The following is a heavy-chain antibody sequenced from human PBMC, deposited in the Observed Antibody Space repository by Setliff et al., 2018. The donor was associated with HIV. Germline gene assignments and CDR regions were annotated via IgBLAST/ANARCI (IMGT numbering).Heavy chain of an antibody. CDR1: GFTFSSYA. V-gene: IGHV3-21*04. CDR3: ARASYYYDSSGWVDY. J-gene: IGHJ4*02. CDR2: ISGSSSYT. D-gene: IGHD3-22*01. Sequence: GGSLRLSCAASGFTFSSYAMSWVRQAPGKGLEWVSAISGSSSYTNYADSVKGRFTISRDNAKNSLYLQMNSLRAEDTAVYYCARASYYYDSSGWVDYWGQGTLVTVSS.